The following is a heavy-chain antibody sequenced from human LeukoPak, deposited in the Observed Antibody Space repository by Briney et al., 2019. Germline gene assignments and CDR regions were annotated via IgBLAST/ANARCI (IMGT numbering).Heavy chain of an antibody. CDR3: ERAYYYDSSGYYYPYYFDS. Sequence: SETLSLTCAGSGGTFSGDFLSWIRQSPGKGLEWIGEINHRGSITYNPSLQSRVAISVDTYTNQISLKMTSVTAADTAMYYCERAYYYDSSGYYYPYYFDSWGQGTLVTVSS. J-gene: IGHJ4*02. CDR1: GGTFSGDF. V-gene: IGHV4-34*01. CDR2: INHRGSI. D-gene: IGHD3-22*01.